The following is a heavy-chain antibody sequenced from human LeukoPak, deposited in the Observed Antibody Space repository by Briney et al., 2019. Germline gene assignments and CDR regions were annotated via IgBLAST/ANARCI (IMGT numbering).Heavy chain of an antibody. D-gene: IGHD3-3*01. V-gene: IGHV4-59*01. Sequence: SETLSLTCTVSGGSISSYYWSWIRQPPGKGLEWIGYIYYSGSTNYNPSLKSRVTISVDTSKNQFSLKLSSVTAADTAVYYCARAGATVDFGRLDYWGQGTLVTVSS. CDR1: GGSISSYY. CDR2: IYYSGST. J-gene: IGHJ4*02. CDR3: ARAGATVDFGRLDY.